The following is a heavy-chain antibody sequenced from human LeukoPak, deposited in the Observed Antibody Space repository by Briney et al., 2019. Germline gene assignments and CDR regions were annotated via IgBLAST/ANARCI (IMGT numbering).Heavy chain of an antibody. Sequence: ASVKVSCKASGYIFTGFLMHWVRQAPGQGLEWMGWINPNSGGTNYAQKFQGRVTMTRDTSISTAYMELSSLRSEDTAVYYCTTDYYYDSSGSYYTIDYWGQGTLVTVSS. J-gene: IGHJ4*02. D-gene: IGHD3-22*01. CDR3: TTDYYYDSSGSYYTIDY. V-gene: IGHV1-2*02. CDR1: GYIFTGFL. CDR2: INPNSGGT.